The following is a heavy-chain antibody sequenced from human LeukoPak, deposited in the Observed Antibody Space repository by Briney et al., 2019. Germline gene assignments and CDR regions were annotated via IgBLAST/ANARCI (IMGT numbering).Heavy chain of an antibody. J-gene: IGHJ4*02. Sequence: GGSLRLSCAASGFTFSSYEMNWVRRAPGKGLEWVSYISSSGSTIYYADSVKGRITISRDNAKNSLYLQMDSLRAEDTAVYYCARGPRADSSSWYGAYYFDYWGQGTLATVSS. D-gene: IGHD6-13*01. V-gene: IGHV3-48*03. CDR1: GFTFSSYE. CDR3: ARGPRADSSSWYGAYYFDY. CDR2: ISSSGSTI.